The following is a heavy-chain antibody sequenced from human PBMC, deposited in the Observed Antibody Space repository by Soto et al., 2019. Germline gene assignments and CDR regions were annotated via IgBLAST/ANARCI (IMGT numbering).Heavy chain of an antibody. V-gene: IGHV1-69*01. D-gene: IGHD3-10*01. Sequence: QVPLVQSGAEVKKPGSSVTVSCKASGGTFSSYAIHWLRQAPGQGLEWMGGIIPMYGPAKYARRFQGRVTITADESTTTVYMELTSLTSQDTAVYYCARVTSMVRGVIDNWFDPWGHGTLVTVSS. CDR2: IIPMYGPA. CDR3: ARVTSMVRGVIDNWFDP. J-gene: IGHJ5*02. CDR1: GGTFSSYA.